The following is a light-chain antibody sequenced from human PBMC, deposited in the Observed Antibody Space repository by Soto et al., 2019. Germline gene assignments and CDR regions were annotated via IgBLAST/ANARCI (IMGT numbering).Light chain of an antibody. V-gene: IGKV3-20*01. CDR1: QSVSSSY. CDR3: QQYGSSPWT. J-gene: IGKJ1*01. Sequence: EIVLTQSPGTLSLSPVERATLSFSASQSVSSSYLAWYQQKPGQAPRLLIYGASSRATGIPDRFSGSGSGTDFTLTISRLEPEDFAVYYCQQYGSSPWTFGQGTKV. CDR2: GAS.